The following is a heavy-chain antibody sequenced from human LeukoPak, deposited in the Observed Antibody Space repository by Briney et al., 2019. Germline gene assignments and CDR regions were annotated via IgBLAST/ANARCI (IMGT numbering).Heavy chain of an antibody. CDR3: AREVGWFDP. CDR1: GGSFSGYY. D-gene: IGHD1-26*01. V-gene: IGHV4-34*01. Sequence: SETLSLTCAVYGGSFSGYYWSWTRQPPGKGLEWIGEINHSGSTNYNPSLKSRVTISVDTSKNQFSLKLSSVAAADTAVYYCAREVGWFDPWGQGTLVTVSS. J-gene: IGHJ5*02. CDR2: INHSGST.